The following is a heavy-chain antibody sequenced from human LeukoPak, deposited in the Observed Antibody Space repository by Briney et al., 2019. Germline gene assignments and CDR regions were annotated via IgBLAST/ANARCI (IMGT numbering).Heavy chain of an antibody. CDR1: GGSFSGYY. V-gene: IGHV4-34*01. D-gene: IGHD6-13*01. Sequence: SETLSLTCAVYGGSFSGYYWSWIRQPPGKGLEWIGSIYYSGSTYYNPSLKSRVTISVDTSKNQFSLKLSSVTAADTAVYYCARRGYSSSAWFDPWGQGTLVTVSS. CDR3: ARRGYSSSAWFDP. J-gene: IGHJ5*02. CDR2: IYYSGST.